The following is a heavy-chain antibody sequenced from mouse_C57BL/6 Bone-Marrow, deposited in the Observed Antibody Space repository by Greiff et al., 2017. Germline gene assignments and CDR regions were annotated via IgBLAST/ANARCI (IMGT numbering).Heavy chain of an antibody. Sequence: QVQLKESGAELARPGASVKLSCKASGYTFTSYGISWVKQRTGQGLEWIGEIYPRSGNTYYNEKFKGKATLTADKSSSTAYMELRSLTSEDSAVYFCARGGYSAWFAYWGQGTLVTVSA. CDR1: GYTFTSYG. CDR2: IYPRSGNT. CDR3: ARGGYSAWFAY. J-gene: IGHJ3*01. V-gene: IGHV1-81*01. D-gene: IGHD2-3*01.